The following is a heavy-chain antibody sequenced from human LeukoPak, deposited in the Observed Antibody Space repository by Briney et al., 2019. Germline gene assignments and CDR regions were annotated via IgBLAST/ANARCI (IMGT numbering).Heavy chain of an antibody. Sequence: PGGSLRLSYAPSGSTFSTYGMHCVRQAPGKGLEWQAVIWYDGSNKHYADSVKGRFTISRDNSKNTLYLQMNSLRADDTAVYYCAKVLSAGAGLYYFDYWGQGTLVTVSS. J-gene: IGHJ4*02. CDR3: AKVLSAGAGLYYFDY. CDR2: IWYDGSNK. V-gene: IGHV3-33*06. D-gene: IGHD3-16*01. CDR1: GSTFSTYG.